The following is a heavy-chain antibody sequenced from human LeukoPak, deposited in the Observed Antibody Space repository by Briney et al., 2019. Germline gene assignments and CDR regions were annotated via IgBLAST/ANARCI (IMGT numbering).Heavy chain of an antibody. V-gene: IGHV1-2*02. CDR3: ARDPEPYDFWGGMRESHAFDI. CDR1: GYTFTGYY. D-gene: IGHD3-3*01. J-gene: IGHJ3*02. CDR2: INPNSGGT. Sequence: ASVKVSCKASGYTFTGYYMHWVRQAPGQGLEWMGWINPNSGGTNYAQKFQGRVTMTRDTSISTAYMELSRLRSDDTAVYYCARDPEPYDFWGGMRESHAFDIWGQGTMVTVSS.